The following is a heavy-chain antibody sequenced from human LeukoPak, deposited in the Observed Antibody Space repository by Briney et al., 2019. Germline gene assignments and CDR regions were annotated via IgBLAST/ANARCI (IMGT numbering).Heavy chain of an antibody. CDR3: ARKGSFDS. CDR2: ITYRGST. Sequence: SETLSLTCTVSGSSMNNYYWSWIRQPPGKGLEWIGHITYRGSTNYNPSLRSRVTMSVDTSKNQFSLKLSSVTAADTAVFYCARKGSFDSWGQGTLVTVSS. CDR1: GSSMNNYY. V-gene: IGHV4-59*01. J-gene: IGHJ4*02.